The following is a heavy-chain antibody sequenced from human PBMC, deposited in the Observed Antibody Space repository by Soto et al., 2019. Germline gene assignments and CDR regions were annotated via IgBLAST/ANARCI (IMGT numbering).Heavy chain of an antibody. Sequence: GALVNGSWKGSGYTFTGYYIHWVRQAPGQGLECMGIINPSGGSTSYAQKFQGRVTMTRDTSTSTVYMELSSLRSEDTAVYYCARDASLITIFGVVIIGHYYYGMDVWGQGTTVTVSS. J-gene: IGHJ6*02. D-gene: IGHD3-3*01. CDR1: GYTFTGYY. V-gene: IGHV1-46*01. CDR3: ARDASLITIFGVVIIGHYYYGMDV. CDR2: INPSGGST.